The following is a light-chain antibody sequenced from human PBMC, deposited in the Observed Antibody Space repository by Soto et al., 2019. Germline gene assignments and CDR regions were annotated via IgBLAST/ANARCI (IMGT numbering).Light chain of an antibody. V-gene: IGKV3-15*01. Sequence: EIVMTQSPATLSVSPGERASLSCRASQSVSSNLAWYQYTPGQAPRLLIYGASTRATGIPARFSGSGSGTEFTLTISSLQSEDCAVYYCQQYNNWPPWTFGQGTKVEIK. CDR1: QSVSSN. CDR2: GAS. J-gene: IGKJ1*01. CDR3: QQYNNWPPWT.